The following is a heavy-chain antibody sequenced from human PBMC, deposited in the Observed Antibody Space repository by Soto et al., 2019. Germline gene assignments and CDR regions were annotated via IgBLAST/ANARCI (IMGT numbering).Heavy chain of an antibody. CDR2: ISGSGGNT. D-gene: IGHD3-22*01. V-gene: IGHV3-23*01. Sequence: GGSLRLSCAASGFTFSSYAMSWVRQAPGKGLEWVSGISGSGGNTYYADSVKGRFTISRDNSKNTLYLQMNSLRAEDTAVYYCAKESSSGQYYYYYGMDVWGQGTTVTVSS. CDR3: AKESSSGQYYYYYGMDV. CDR1: GFTFSSYA. J-gene: IGHJ6*02.